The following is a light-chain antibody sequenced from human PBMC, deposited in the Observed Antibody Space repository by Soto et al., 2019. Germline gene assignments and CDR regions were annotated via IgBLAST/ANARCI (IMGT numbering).Light chain of an antibody. V-gene: IGKV3-20*01. J-gene: IGKJ2*01. CDR2: AAY. Sequence: EIVLTQFPGTLSLSPGERATLSCRPSQSLSSSYLVWYQQKPGQAPRLLIYAAYRRSTGIPDRCSGSGSATEYTLPIRRFEPEDSAVYYCQQQRTFGQGTKLDIK. CDR3: QQQRT. CDR1: QSLSSSY.